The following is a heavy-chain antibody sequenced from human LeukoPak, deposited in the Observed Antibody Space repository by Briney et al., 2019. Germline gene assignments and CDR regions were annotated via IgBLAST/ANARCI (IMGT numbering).Heavy chain of an antibody. V-gene: IGHV1-18*01. J-gene: IGHJ6*02. CDR3: ARGDSYYYYGMDV. Sequence: ASVKVSCKASDYRFTSDGINWVRQAPGQGLEWMGWVSSNNGNTNYALNFQGRVTMTTDTSTSTGYMELRSLRSDDTAVYYCARGDSYYYYGMDVWGQGTTVTVSS. CDR1: DYRFTSDG. CDR2: VSSNNGNT.